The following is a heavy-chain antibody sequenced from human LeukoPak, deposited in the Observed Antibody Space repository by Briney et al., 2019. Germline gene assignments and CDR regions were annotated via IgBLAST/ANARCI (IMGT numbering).Heavy chain of an antibody. CDR3: ARVSEVGAPPDY. J-gene: IGHJ4*02. CDR2: IIPILGIA. D-gene: IGHD1-26*01. V-gene: IGHV1-69*04. Sequence: GASVKVSCKASGYTFTYYGISWVRQAPGQGLEWMGRIIPILGIANYAQKFQGRVTITADKSTSTAYMELSSLRSEDTAVYYCARVSEVGAPPDYWGQGTLVTVSS. CDR1: GYTFTYYG.